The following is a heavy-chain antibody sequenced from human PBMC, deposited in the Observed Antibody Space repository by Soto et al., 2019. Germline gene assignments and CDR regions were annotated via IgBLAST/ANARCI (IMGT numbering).Heavy chain of an antibody. J-gene: IGHJ5*02. Sequence: QVQLQESGPGLVKPSQTLALTCSVSGDSITSGGYYWSWIRQHPGKGLEWIGYMYHTGTSSYYSPSLKSRATISVDTSKNQFSLELSSVTAADTAVYFCARDRGDSRAPYSWLDPCGQGTLVTVSS. D-gene: IGHD3-10*01. CDR1: GDSITSGGYY. V-gene: IGHV4-31*03. CDR3: ARDRGDSRAPYSWLDP. CDR2: MYHTGTSS.